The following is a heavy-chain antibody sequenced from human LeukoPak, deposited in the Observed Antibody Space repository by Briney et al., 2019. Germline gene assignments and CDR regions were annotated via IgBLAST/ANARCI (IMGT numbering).Heavy chain of an antibody. V-gene: IGHV5-51*01. J-gene: IGHJ4*02. Sequence: GESLKISCKGSGYSFTSYWIGWVRQMPGKGLEWMGIIYPGDSDTRYSPSFQGQVTISADKSISTAYLQWSSLKASDTAMYYCARQYDSSWETYYFDYWGQGTLVTVSS. CDR1: GYSFTSYW. CDR3: ARQYDSSWETYYFDY. D-gene: IGHD6-13*01. CDR2: IYPGDSDT.